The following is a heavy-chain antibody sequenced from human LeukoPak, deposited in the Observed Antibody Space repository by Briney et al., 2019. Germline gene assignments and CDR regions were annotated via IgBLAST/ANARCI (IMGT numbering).Heavy chain of an antibody. J-gene: IGHJ4*02. CDR2: FDPEDGET. CDR1: GYTLTELS. V-gene: IGHV1-24*01. Sequence: ASVKVSCKVSGYTLTELSMHWVRQAPGKGLEWMGGFDPEDGETIYARKFQGRVTMTEDTSTDTAYKELSSLRSEDTAVYYCATKRFLEWLLRGSSFDYWGQRTLVTVSS. CDR3: ATKRFLEWLLRGSSFDY. D-gene: IGHD3-3*01.